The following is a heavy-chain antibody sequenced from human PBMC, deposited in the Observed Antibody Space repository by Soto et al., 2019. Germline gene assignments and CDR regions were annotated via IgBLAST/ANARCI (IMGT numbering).Heavy chain of an antibody. CDR1: GYSFTSYW. V-gene: IGHV5-10-1*01. J-gene: IGHJ4*02. Sequence: PGESLKISCKGSGYSFTSYWISWVRQMPGKGLEWMGRIDPSDSYTNYSPSFQGHVTISADKSISTAYLQWSSLKASDTAMYYCARHGVVVTATPPFGYWGQGTLVTVSS. CDR2: IDPSDSYT. D-gene: IGHD2-21*02. CDR3: ARHGVVVTATPPFGY.